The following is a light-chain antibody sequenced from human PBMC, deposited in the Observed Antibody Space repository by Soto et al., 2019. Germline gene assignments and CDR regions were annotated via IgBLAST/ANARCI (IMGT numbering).Light chain of an antibody. Sequence: DIVMTQSPDSLAVSLGERATINCKSSQSVLYRSKNKNHLTWYQQKPRQPPTLLIYWASTRESGVPDRFSGSGSGTDFTLTISSLQAEDVAVYYCQQYYSTPYTFGQGTKLEI. J-gene: IGKJ2*01. CDR2: WAS. CDR3: QQYYSTPYT. CDR1: QSVLYRSKNKNH. V-gene: IGKV4-1*01.